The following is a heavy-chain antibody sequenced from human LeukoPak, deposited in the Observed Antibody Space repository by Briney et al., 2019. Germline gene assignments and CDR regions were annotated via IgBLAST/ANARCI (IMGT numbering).Heavy chain of an antibody. D-gene: IGHD3-10*01. Sequence: GGSLRLSCAASGFTFSSYWMSWVRQAPGKGPEWVANIKQDGSEKYYVDSVKGRFTISRDNAKNSLYLQMNSLRAEDTAVYYCARDLGMVRGIIGYWGQGTLVTVSS. V-gene: IGHV3-7*01. CDR3: ARDLGMVRGIIGY. J-gene: IGHJ4*02. CDR2: IKQDGSEK. CDR1: GFTFSSYW.